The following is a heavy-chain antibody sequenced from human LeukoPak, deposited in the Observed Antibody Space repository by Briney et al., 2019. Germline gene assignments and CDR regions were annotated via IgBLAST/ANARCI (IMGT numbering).Heavy chain of an antibody. CDR1: GGTFSSYA. V-gene: IGHV1-69*06. J-gene: IGHJ6*03. CDR2: IIPIFGTA. D-gene: IGHD3-10*01. Sequence: ASVKVSCKASGGTFSSYAISWVRQAPGQGLEWMGGIIPIFGTANYAQKFQGRVTITADKSTSTAYMELSSLRSEDTAVYYCTRELWSSTYYYYYYMDVWGKGTTVTVSS. CDR3: TRELWSSTYYYYYYMDV.